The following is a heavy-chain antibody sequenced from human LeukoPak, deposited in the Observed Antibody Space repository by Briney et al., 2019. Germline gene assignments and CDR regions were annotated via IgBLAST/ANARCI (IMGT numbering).Heavy chain of an antibody. CDR1: GFSFSTTS. CDR3: ARARIVVVSANYFDY. D-gene: IGHD2-21*01. V-gene: IGHV3-48*02. J-gene: IGHJ4*02. CDR2: ISSGSSSR. Sequence: GGSLRLSCVASGFSFSTTSMNWVRQAPGKGLEWVSYISSGSSSRYYADSVKGRFTISRDNAKNSLYLQMNSLSDEDTAIYYCARARIVVVSANYFDYWGQGILVTVSS.